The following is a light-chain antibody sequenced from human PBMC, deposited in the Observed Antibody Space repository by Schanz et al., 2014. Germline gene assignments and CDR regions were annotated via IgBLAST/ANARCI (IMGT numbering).Light chain of an antibody. CDR3: QQSYSTPLT. J-gene: IGKJ4*01. CDR1: QSVTTN. V-gene: IGKV3-15*01. Sequence: EVVMTQSPATLSVSPGERATLSCRASQSVTTNLAWYQQKPGQAPRLLIYGASTRATGIPARFSGSGSGTEFTLTISSLQSEDFATYNCQQSYSTPLTFGAGTKVEIK. CDR2: GAS.